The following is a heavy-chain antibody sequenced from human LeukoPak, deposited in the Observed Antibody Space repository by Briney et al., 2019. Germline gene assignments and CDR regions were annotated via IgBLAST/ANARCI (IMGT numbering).Heavy chain of an antibody. Sequence: VGSVKLSCKASGYTFTSDVVNWVRQATGPRLEWMGWMNPNSGNTGYAQKFQGRVTITSTTSISTAYMELSSLRSEDRAVYYGARGHRIAVAGTLGYSGQGALVSVSS. CDR2: MNPNSGNT. CDR1: GYTFTSDV. CDR3: ARGHRIAVAGTLGY. V-gene: IGHV1-8*01. J-gene: IGHJ4*02. D-gene: IGHD6-19*01.